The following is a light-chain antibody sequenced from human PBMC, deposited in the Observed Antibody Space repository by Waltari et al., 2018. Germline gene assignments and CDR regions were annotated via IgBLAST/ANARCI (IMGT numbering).Light chain of an antibody. V-gene: IGKV3-20*01. CDR3: QHYVRLPVT. CDR2: GAS. J-gene: IGKJ1*01. Sequence: EIVLTQSPGTLSLSPGERATLSCTARQSVGRSLAWYQQKPGQAPRLLIYGASIRATGIPDRFSGSGSGTDFSLTISRLEPEDFAAYHCQHYVRLPVTFGQGTKVEIK. CDR1: QSVGRS.